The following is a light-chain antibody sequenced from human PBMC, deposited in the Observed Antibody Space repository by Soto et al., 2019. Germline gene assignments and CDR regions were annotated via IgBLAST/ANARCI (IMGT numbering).Light chain of an antibody. J-gene: IGKJ1*01. Sequence: DIHMTQSPSTLSASVGDRVTITCRASQSLTMWLARYQQKPGKAPNLLIYKTSSLESGVPSRFSGSGSGTEFSLTIRSLQPDDFATYYCQHWTDYSWTFGQGTKVEVK. V-gene: IGKV1-5*03. CDR2: KTS. CDR3: QHWTDYSWT. CDR1: QSLTMW.